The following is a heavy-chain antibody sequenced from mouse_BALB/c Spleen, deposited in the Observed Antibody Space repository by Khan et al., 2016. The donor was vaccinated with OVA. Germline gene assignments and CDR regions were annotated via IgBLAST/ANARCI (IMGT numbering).Heavy chain of an antibody. CDR1: GYSITSDYA. CDR2: ISSSGST. D-gene: IGHD1-1*02. Sequence: EVQLQESGPGLVKPSQSLSLTCTVTGYSITSDYAWNWIRQFPGNKLEWMGYISSSGSTNYNPALKSRISITRDTSKNQFFLQLNSVTTEDTATYYCARGGSRYNYAIDYWGQGTSVTVSS. CDR3: ARGGSRYNYAIDY. V-gene: IGHV3-2*02. J-gene: IGHJ4*01.